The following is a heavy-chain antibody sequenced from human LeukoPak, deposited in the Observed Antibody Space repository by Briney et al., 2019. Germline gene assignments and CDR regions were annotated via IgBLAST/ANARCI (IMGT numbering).Heavy chain of an antibody. J-gene: IGHJ3*02. CDR1: GGSISIGSYY. V-gene: IGHV4-61*02. D-gene: IGHD3-22*01. CDR2: IYTSGST. Sequence: PSETLSLTCTVSGGSISIGSYYWSWIRQPAGKGLEWIGRIYTSGSTNYNPSLKSRVTMSVDTSKNQFSLKLSSVTAADTAVYYCARDIYYDSSGYYGVLSRDDASDIWGQGTMVTVSS. CDR3: ARDIYYDSSGYYGVLSRDDASDI.